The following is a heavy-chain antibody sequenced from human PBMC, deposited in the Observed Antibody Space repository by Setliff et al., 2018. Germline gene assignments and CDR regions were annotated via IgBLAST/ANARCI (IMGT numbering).Heavy chain of an antibody. CDR1: GFTFRTSS. J-gene: IGHJ4*02. CDR3: AKDESRYSSSWYIY. D-gene: IGHD6-13*01. CDR2: IDGEGSVI. Sequence: PGGSLRLSCAASGFTFRTSSMTWVRQGPGKGLEWVAAIDGEGSVIYYLDSVKGRFTISRDDSKKTLYLQMNSLRTEDTAVYYCAKDESRYSSSWYIYWGQGTLVTVSS. V-gene: IGHV3-7*01.